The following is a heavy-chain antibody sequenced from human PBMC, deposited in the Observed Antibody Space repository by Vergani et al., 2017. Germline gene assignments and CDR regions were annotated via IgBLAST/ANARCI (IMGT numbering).Heavy chain of an antibody. V-gene: IGHV1-69*01. CDR3: ARGLVGYCSGGSCPNDY. CDR1: GGTLSSYA. CDR2: ILPIFGTA. D-gene: IGHD2-15*01. Sequence: QVQLVQSGAEVKKPGSSVKVSCKASGGTLSSYAISWVRQAPGQGLEWMGGILPIFGTANYAQKFQGRVTITADESTSTAYMELSSLRSEDTAVYYCARGLVGYCSGGSCPNDYWGQGTLVTVSS. J-gene: IGHJ4*02.